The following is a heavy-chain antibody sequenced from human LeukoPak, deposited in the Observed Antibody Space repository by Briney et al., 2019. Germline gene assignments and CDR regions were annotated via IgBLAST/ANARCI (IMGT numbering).Heavy chain of an antibody. D-gene: IGHD2-2*01. CDR3: ATDHDCSSTSCYASY. Sequence: PGGSLRLSCAASGFTFSSYAMSWVRQAPGKGLEWVSAISGSGGSTYYADSVKGRFTISRDNSKNTLYLQMNSLRAEDTAVYYCATDHDCSSTSCYASYWGQGTLVTVSS. CDR2: ISGSGGST. V-gene: IGHV3-23*01. CDR1: GFTFSSYA. J-gene: IGHJ4*02.